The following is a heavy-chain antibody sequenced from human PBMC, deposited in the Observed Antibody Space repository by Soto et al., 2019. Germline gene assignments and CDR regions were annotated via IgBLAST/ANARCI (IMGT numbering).Heavy chain of an antibody. CDR3: AKNWNWGSLVH. V-gene: IGHV4-59*08. Sequence: PSETQSLTCTVSGDSISTDYWSWIRQSPGKGLEWIGFIYYGGSTNYNPSLKSRVTISVDTPKNQFSLKLSSVTAADTAVYYCAKNWNWGSLVHWGQGTLVTVS. J-gene: IGHJ4*02. CDR1: GDSISTDY. CDR2: IYYGGST. D-gene: IGHD7-27*01.